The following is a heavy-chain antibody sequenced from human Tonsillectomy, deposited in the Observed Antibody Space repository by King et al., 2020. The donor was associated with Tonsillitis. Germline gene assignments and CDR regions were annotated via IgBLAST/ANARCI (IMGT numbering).Heavy chain of an antibody. J-gene: IGHJ5*02. Sequence: QLQESGPGLVKPSETLSLTCTVSGGSISSTTDYWGWIRQPPGKGLEWIGSHFYGGSTEYNASLKSRVTISIDTSKNQFSLRLKSVTGADTAEYYCARHEAVLCYFVSDNYYKPRAWFEPWGQGTLVTVAA. V-gene: IGHV4-39*07. CDR2: HFYGGST. CDR3: ARHEAVLCYFVSDNYYKPRAWFEP. D-gene: IGHD3-10*01. CDR1: GGSISSTTDY.